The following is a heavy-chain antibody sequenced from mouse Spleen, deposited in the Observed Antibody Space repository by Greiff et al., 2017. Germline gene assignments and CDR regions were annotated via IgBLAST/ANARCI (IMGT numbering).Heavy chain of an antibody. CDR2: IYPGDGDT. V-gene: IGHV1-80*01. CDR3: ARQGYYDFYAMDY. J-gene: IGHJ4*01. Sequence: VQLQQSGAELVKPGASVKISCKASGYAFSSYWMNWVKQRPGKGLEWIGQIYPGDGDTNYNGKFKGKATLTADKSSSTAYMQLSSLTSEDSAVYFCARQGYYDFYAMDYWGQGTSVTVSS. CDR1: GYAFSSYW. D-gene: IGHD2-4*01.